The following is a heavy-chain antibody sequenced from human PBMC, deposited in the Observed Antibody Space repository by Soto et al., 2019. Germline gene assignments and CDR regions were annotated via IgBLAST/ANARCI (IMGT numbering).Heavy chain of an antibody. V-gene: IGHV1-18*01. CDR2: ISPYNANT. D-gene: IGHD6-19*01. CDR1: GYSFLYYA. J-gene: IGHJ4*02. CDR3: AVRGSDTSKGLLG. Sequence: ASVKVSCKASGYSFLYYAISGVRQAPGQGLEWLGRISPYNANTKYGESVQGRVTITIDTATSTAYLELRSLTSDDTAVYYCAVRGSDTSKGLLGWGQGTLVTVSS.